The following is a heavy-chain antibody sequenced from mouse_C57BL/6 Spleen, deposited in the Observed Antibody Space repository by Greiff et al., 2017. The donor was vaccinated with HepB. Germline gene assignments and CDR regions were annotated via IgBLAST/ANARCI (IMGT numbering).Heavy chain of an antibody. CDR3: ASLTVVADY. V-gene: IGHV3-6*01. D-gene: IGHD1-1*01. CDR1: GYSITSGYY. J-gene: IGHJ2*01. Sequence: DVQLQESGPGLVKPSQSLSLTCSVTGYSITSGYYWNWIRQFPGNKLEWMGYISYDGSNNYNPSLKNRISITRDTSKNQFFLKLNSVTTEDTATYYCASLTVVADYWGQGTTLTVSS. CDR2: ISYDGSN.